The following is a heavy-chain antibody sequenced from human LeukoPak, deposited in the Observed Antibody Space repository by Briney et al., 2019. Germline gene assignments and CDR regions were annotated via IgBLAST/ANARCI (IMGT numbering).Heavy chain of an antibody. J-gene: IGHJ4*02. D-gene: IGHD3-10*01. V-gene: IGHV3-30*04. Sequence: GGSLRLSCAASEFTFSRYAMHWVRQAPGKGLEWVAVISYDGSNKYYADSVKGRFTISRDNSKNTLYVQMNSLRAEDTAVYYCAKGHYYGSGSLDYWGQGTLVTVSS. CDR2: ISYDGSNK. CDR1: EFTFSRYA. CDR3: AKGHYYGSGSLDY.